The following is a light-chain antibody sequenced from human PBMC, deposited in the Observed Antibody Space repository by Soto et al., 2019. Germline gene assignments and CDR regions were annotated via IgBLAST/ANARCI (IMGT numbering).Light chain of an antibody. CDR2: AAS. V-gene: IGKV3-15*01. CDR3: QQYNKWPLT. J-gene: IGKJ4*01. CDR1: QSVGST. Sequence: EIVMTQSPATLPVSPGERATLSCRASQSVGSTLAWYQQKPDQAPRLLIYAASTRATGVPARFSGSGSGTEFTLTISSLQSEDFAVYYCQQYNKWPLTFGGGTKVDIK.